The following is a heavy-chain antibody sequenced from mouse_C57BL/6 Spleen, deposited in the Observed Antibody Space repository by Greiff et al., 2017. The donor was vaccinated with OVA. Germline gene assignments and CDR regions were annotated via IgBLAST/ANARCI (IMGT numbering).Heavy chain of an antibody. CDR3: ARNWDWSYFDY. D-gene: IGHD4-1*01. J-gene: IGHJ2*01. V-gene: IGHV1-19*01. CDR1: GYTFTDYY. Sequence: VQLKQSGPVLVKPGASVKMSCKASGYTFTDYYMNWVKQSHGKSLEWIGVINPYNGGTSYNQKFKGKATLTVDKSSSTAYMELNSLTSEDSAVYYCARNWDWSYFDYWGQGTTLTVSS. CDR2: INPYNGGT.